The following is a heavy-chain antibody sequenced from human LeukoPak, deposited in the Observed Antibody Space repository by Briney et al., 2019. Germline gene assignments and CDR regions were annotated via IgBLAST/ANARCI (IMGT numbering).Heavy chain of an antibody. Sequence: GRSLRLSCAAPGFTFSSYAMHWVRQAPGKGLEWVAVISYDGSNKYYADSVKGRFTISRDNAKNSLYLQMNSLRAEDTAVYYCARDLYRIVVVPHYFDYWGQGTLVTVSS. CDR1: GFTFSSYA. D-gene: IGHD3-22*01. V-gene: IGHV3-30*04. CDR3: ARDLYRIVVVPHYFDY. CDR2: ISYDGSNK. J-gene: IGHJ4*02.